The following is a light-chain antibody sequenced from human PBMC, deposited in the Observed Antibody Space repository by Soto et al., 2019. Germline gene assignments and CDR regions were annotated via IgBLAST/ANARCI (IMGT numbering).Light chain of an antibody. Sequence: DIQMTQSPSSLAASVGDRVTITCRASQDISNCLNWYQQKPGKAPNLLIYAASNLKTGVPSRFSGSGSGTDFNFTISSLQPEDFATYYCQQYHNLPLTFGGGTRVEIK. CDR2: AAS. J-gene: IGKJ4*01. CDR3: QQYHNLPLT. V-gene: IGKV1-33*01. CDR1: QDISNC.